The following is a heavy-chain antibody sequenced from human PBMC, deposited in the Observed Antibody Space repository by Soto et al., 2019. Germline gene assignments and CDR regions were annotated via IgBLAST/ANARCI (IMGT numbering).Heavy chain of an antibody. D-gene: IGHD3-3*01. CDR2: ISAYNGNT. CDR1: GYTFTSYG. Sequence: ASVKVSCKASGYTFTSYGISWVRQAPGQGLEWMGWISAYNGNTNYAQKLQGRVTMTTDTSTSTAYMELRSLRSDDTAVYYCARGVTLFGVVIVYYYYYYMDVWGKGTTVTVSS. J-gene: IGHJ6*03. CDR3: ARGVTLFGVVIVYYYYYYMDV. V-gene: IGHV1-18*01.